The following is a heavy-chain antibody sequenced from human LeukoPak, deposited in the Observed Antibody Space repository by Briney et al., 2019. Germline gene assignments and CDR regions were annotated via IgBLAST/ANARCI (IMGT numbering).Heavy chain of an antibody. CDR3: ARERGGDCYFDY. D-gene: IGHD2-21*01. V-gene: IGHV1-69*04. CDR2: IIPILGIA. CDR1: GGTFSSYA. J-gene: IGHJ4*02. Sequence: ASVKVSCKASGGTFSSYAISWVRQAPGQGLEWMGRIIPILGIANYAQKFQGRVTMTRDTSTSTVYMELSSLRSEDTAVYYCARERGGDCYFDYWAREPWSPSPQ.